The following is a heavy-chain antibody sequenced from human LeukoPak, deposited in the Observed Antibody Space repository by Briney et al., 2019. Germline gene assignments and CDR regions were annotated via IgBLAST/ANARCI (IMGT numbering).Heavy chain of an antibody. D-gene: IGHD6-19*01. CDR3: ARASRTLIAVAGTVHDY. CDR1: GYTFTSYY. J-gene: IGHJ4*02. CDR2: IIPIFGTA. Sequence: ASVKVSCKASGYTFTSYYMHWVRQAPGQGLEWMGGIIPIFGTANYAQKFQGRVTITADESTSTAYMELSSLRSEDTAVYYCARASRTLIAVAGTVHDYWGQGTLVTVSS. V-gene: IGHV1-69*13.